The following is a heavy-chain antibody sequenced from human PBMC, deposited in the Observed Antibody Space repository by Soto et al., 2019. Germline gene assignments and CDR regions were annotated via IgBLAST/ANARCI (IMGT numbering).Heavy chain of an antibody. CDR1: GGTFSSYA. J-gene: IGHJ4*02. CDR2: IIPIFGTA. Sequence: SVKVSCKASGGTFSSYAISWVRQAPGQGLEWMGGIIPIFGTANYAQKFQGRVTITADESTSTAYMELSSLRSEDTAVYYCATHQTITMVRGVIITDPSDYWGQGTLVTAPQ. CDR3: ATHQTITMVRGVIITDPSDY. D-gene: IGHD3-10*01. V-gene: IGHV1-69*13.